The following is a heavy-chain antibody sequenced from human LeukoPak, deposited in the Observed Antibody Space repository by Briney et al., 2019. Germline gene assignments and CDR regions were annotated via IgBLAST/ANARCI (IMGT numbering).Heavy chain of an antibody. CDR1: GFTFSSYA. CDR3: VFSSYSGYDYTYYYGMDV. D-gene: IGHD5-12*01. CDR2: ISVSGGST. V-gene: IGHV3-23*01. J-gene: IGHJ6*02. Sequence: GGSLRLSCAASGFTFSSYAMSWVRQAPGKGMEWVSAISVSGGSTYYADSVKGRFTISRDNSKNTLYLQMNSLRAEDTAVYYCVFSSYSGYDYTYYYGMDVWGQGTTVTVSS.